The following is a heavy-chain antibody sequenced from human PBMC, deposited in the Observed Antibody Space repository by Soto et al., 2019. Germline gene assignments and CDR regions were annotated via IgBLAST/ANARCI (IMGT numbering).Heavy chain of an antibody. CDR2: ISGSGGST. CDR1: GFTFSSYA. Sequence: EVQLLESGGGLVQPGGSLRLSCAASGFTFSSYAMSWVRQAPGKGLEWVSAISGSGGSTYYADSVKGRLTISRDNSKNTLYLQMNSLRAEDTAVYYCAKADSITIFGVVIPYYFDYWGQGTLVTVSS. D-gene: IGHD3-3*01. CDR3: AKADSITIFGVVIPYYFDY. J-gene: IGHJ4*02. V-gene: IGHV3-23*01.